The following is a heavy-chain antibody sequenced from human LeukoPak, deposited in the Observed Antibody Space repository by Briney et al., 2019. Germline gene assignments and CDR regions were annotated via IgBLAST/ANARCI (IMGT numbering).Heavy chain of an antibody. CDR3: ARAEVVRSGLDY. CDR1: GFTFSSYR. V-gene: IGHV3-21*01. CDR2: ISSSSSYI. D-gene: IGHD2-15*01. Sequence: GGSLRLSCAASGFTFSSYRMTWVRQAPGKGLEWVSSISSSSSYIYYADSVKGRFTISRDNAKNSLYLQVSSLRAEDTAVYYCARAEVVRSGLDYWGQGTLVTVSS. J-gene: IGHJ4*02.